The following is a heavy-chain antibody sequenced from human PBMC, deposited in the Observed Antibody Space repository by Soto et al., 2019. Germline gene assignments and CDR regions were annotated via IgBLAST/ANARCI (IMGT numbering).Heavy chain of an antibody. J-gene: IGHJ4*02. V-gene: IGHV3-23*01. CDR1: GFTFSSYA. D-gene: IGHD3-3*01. Sequence: GGSLRLSCAASGFTFSSYAMSWVRQAPGKGLEWVSGISGSGDSTHYADSVKGRFTISRGKSQKTLYLQMNSLRVEDTAVYYCAGGYFTTVSDYWGQGILVTVSS. CDR3: AGGYFTTVSDY. CDR2: ISGSGDST.